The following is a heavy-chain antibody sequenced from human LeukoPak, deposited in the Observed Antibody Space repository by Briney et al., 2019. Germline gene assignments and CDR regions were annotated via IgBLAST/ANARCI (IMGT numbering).Heavy chain of an antibody. D-gene: IGHD2-21*02. Sequence: SQTLSLTCDVSGGFISSGTHYWTWVRQPVGKGLEWLGRIFTSGSTYYNPSLKSRVTISVDTSKNQFSLKLSSVTAADTAVYYCARVVTGQVDYWGQGTLVTVSS. CDR2: IFTSGST. J-gene: IGHJ4*02. CDR1: GGFISSGTHY. CDR3: ARVVTGQVDY. V-gene: IGHV4-61*02.